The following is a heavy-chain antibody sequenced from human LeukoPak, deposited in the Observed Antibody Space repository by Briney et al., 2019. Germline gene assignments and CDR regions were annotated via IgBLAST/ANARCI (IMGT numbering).Heavy chain of an antibody. Sequence: PGGSLRLSCAASGFTFSSYSMNWVRQAPGKGLEWVSSISSSSSYIYYADSVKGRFTISRDNAKNSLYLQMNSLRAEDTAVYYCARDRITIFGVVIPPGGMDVWGQGTTVTVSS. CDR1: GFTFSSYS. V-gene: IGHV3-21*01. J-gene: IGHJ6*02. CDR2: ISSSSSYI. CDR3: ARDRITIFGVVIPPGGMDV. D-gene: IGHD3-3*01.